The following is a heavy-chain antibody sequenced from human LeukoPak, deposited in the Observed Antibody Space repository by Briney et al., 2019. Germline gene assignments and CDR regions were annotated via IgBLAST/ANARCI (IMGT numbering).Heavy chain of an antibody. CDR3: ARDKVVGATVFDY. D-gene: IGHD1-26*01. CDR2: INKDGSEK. Sequence: GGSLRLSCAASGFTFSSYCMNWVRQAPGKGLEWVANINKDGSEKYYVDSVKGRFTISRDNAKTSLYLQMNSLRAEDTAVYYCARDKVVGATVFDYWGQGTLVTVSS. J-gene: IGHJ4*02. V-gene: IGHV3-7*01. CDR1: GFTFSSYC.